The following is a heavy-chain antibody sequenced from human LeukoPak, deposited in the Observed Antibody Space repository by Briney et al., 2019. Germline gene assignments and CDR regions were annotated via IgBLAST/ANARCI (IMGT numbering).Heavy chain of an antibody. CDR2: ISSSSSYI. D-gene: IGHD2-2*01. J-gene: IGHJ4*02. V-gene: IGHV3-21*01. CDR1: GFTFSSYS. Sequence: GGSLRLSCAASGFTFSSYSMNWVRQAPGKGLEWVSSISSSSSYIYYADSVKGRFTISRDNAKNSLYLQMNSLRAEDTAVYYCAREMGYCSSTSCHGGGFDYWGQGTLVTVSS. CDR3: AREMGYCSSTSCHGGGFDY.